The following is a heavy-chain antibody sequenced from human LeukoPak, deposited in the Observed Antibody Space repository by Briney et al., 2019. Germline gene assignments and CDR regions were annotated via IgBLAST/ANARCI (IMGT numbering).Heavy chain of an antibody. CDR1: GFTFSSYS. CDR2: ISSSSSTI. V-gene: IGHV3-48*01. CDR3: ARGAAAGTGDY. D-gene: IGHD6-13*01. Sequence: GGSLRLSCAASGFTFSSYSMNWVRQAPGKGLEWVSYISSSSSTIYYADSVKGRFTISRDNAKNSLYLQMNSLRAEDTAVYYCARGAAAGTGDYWGQGTLVTVSS. J-gene: IGHJ4*02.